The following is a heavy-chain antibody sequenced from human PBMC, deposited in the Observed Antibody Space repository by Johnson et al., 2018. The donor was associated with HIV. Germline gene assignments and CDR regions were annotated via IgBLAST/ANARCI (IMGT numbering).Heavy chain of an antibody. CDR3: ARDSVGSPSAFDI. V-gene: IGHV3-7*05. J-gene: IGHJ3*02. CDR2: IKQDGSEK. Sequence: EVQLLESGGGLVQPGGSLRLSCAASGFTFSSYWMSWVRQAPGKGLEWVANIKQDGSEKYYVDSVKGRFTISRDNAKNLLYLQMNSLRAEDTAVYYCARDSVGSPSAFDIWGQGTMVTVSS. D-gene: IGHD3-10*01. CDR1: GFTFSSYW.